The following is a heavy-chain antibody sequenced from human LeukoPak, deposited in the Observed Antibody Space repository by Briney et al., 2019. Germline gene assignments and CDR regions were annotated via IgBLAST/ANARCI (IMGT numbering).Heavy chain of an antibody. D-gene: IGHD2-15*01. Sequence: SETLSLTCTVSGGSFSSSRYYWGWIRQPPGTGLEWVGSIFYSGSTYYNPSLMSRVTVSVDTSKNQFSLMLTSATAADTAVYYCAGQQRCSGGFCYFVDWGQGTLVTVSS. CDR1: GGSFSSSRYY. CDR2: IFYSGST. J-gene: IGHJ4*02. CDR3: AGQQRCSGGFCYFVD. V-gene: IGHV4-39*07.